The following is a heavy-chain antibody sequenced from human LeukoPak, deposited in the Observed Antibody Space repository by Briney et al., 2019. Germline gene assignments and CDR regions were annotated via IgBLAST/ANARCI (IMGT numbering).Heavy chain of an antibody. CDR3: ARGGEYPSRYSNTWSTFDY. Sequence: SETLSLTCTVSGGSISSYYWSWIRQPPGKGLEWIGYIYYSGSTNYNPSLKSRVTISVDTSKNQFSLKLSSVTAADTAVYYCARGGEYPSRYSNTWSTFDYWGQGTLVTVSS. CDR2: IYYSGST. D-gene: IGHD6-13*01. V-gene: IGHV4-59*01. CDR1: GGSISSYY. J-gene: IGHJ4*02.